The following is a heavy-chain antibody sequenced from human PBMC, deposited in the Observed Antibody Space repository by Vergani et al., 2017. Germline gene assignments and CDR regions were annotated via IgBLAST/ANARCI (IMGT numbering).Heavy chain of an antibody. D-gene: IGHD3-10*01. CDR2: IRSKAYGQAT. V-gene: IGHV3-49*03. CDR1: GFSFGYYA. J-gene: IGHJ3*02. CDR3: VRDQVTMLRGSDALDI. Sequence: EVQLVESGGGLVPPGRSLRLSCAASGFSFGYYAMDWFRQAPGQGLEWVGGIRSKAYGQATIYAASVKGRFTISRDDSKSIAYLQMNNLQTEDTAMYYCVRDQVTMLRGSDALDIWGQGTMVTVSS.